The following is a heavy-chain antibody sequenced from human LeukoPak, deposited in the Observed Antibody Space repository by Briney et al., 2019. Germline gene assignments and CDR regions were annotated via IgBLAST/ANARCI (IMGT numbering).Heavy chain of an antibody. Sequence: SENLSLTCTVSGGSISSYYWSWIRQPPGKGLEWIGFIYYTGSTNYNPSLKSRVTISVDTSKNQFSLKLTSVTAADTAVYFCARDRSGNYAYNWFDPWGQGTLVTVSS. J-gene: IGHJ5*02. CDR2: IYYTGST. CDR1: GGSISSYY. CDR3: ARDRSGNYAYNWFDP. V-gene: IGHV4-59*01. D-gene: IGHD3-10*01.